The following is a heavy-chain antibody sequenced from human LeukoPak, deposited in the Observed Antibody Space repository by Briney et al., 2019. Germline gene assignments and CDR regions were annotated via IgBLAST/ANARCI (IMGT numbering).Heavy chain of an antibody. V-gene: IGHV3-23*01. D-gene: IGHD5-18*01. CDR2: LISSGTTT. CDR3: AKNAGYSYGLYYFDY. Sequence: GGSLRLSCAASGFTFSSYAMSWVRQAPGKGLEWVSSLISSGTTTYYADSVKGRFTMYRDNSKDTVHLQMASLRAEDSAVYYCAKNAGYSYGLYYFDYWGQGTLVTVSS. CDR1: GFTFSSYA. J-gene: IGHJ4*02.